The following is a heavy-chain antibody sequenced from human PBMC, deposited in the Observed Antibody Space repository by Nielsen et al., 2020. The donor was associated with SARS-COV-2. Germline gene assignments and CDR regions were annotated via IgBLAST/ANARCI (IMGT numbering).Heavy chain of an antibody. Sequence: GESLKISCKASGYTFTSHLIGWVRQMPGKGLEWMGNIYPGDSETRYNPSFQGQVTISADKSISTAYLQWSSLKASDTAMYYCARRMYQQWLVTDYWGQGTLVTVSS. CDR2: IYPGDSET. V-gene: IGHV5-51*01. D-gene: IGHD6-19*01. CDR1: GYTFTSHL. CDR3: ARRMYQQWLVTDY. J-gene: IGHJ4*02.